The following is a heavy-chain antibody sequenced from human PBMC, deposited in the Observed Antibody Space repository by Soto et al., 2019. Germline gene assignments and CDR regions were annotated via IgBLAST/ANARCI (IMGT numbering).Heavy chain of an antibody. Sequence: QVQLVESGGGVVQPGRSLRLSCAASGFTFSVFGMHWVRQAPGKGLEWVAVISNDGNSEHYADSVQGRFTISRDNSKNTFYLQMNSLSVEDTAVYYCAKTITTIGVSSTGRGALLDNWGQGILVSVSS. CDR2: ISNDGNSE. CDR3: AKTITTIGVSSTGRGALLDN. V-gene: IGHV3-30*18. J-gene: IGHJ4*02. D-gene: IGHD3-3*01. CDR1: GFTFSVFG.